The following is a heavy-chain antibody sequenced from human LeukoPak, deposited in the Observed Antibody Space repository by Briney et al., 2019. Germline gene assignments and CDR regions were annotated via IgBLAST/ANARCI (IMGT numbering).Heavy chain of an antibody. V-gene: IGHV4-38-2*01. D-gene: IGHD1-7*01. CDR1: GNSISRGYY. Sequence: SETLSLTCAVSGNSISRGYYWGWIRQPPGKELEWIGSVYHSGSAFYTPSLESRVIISVDTSKNQFSLNLTSVTAADTADYYCARNNWNSAIFDHWGQGTLATVSS. J-gene: IGHJ4*02. CDR2: VYHSGSA. CDR3: ARNNWNSAIFDH.